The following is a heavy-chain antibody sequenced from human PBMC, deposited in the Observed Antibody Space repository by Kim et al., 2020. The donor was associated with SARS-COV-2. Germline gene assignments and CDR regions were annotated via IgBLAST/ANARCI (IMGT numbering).Heavy chain of an antibody. CDR2: ISGSGGST. CDR3: AKGLGVGATVYGMDV. V-gene: IGHV3-23*01. J-gene: IGHJ6*02. CDR1: GFTFSSYA. D-gene: IGHD1-26*01. Sequence: GGSLRLSCAASGFTFSSYAMSWVRQAPGKGLEWVSAISGSGGSTYYADSVKGRFTLSRDNSKNTLYLKMNSLRAEDTAVYYCAKGLGVGATVYGMDVWGHGTAVTVSS.